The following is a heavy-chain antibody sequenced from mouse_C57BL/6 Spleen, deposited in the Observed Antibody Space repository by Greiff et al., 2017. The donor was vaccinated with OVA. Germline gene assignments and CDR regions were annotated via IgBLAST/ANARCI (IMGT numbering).Heavy chain of an antibody. Sequence: QVQLQQPGAELVKPGASVKLSCKASGYTFTSYWMHWVKQRPGQGLEWIGMIHPNSGSTNYNEKFKSKATLTVDKSSSTAYMQLSSLTSEDSAVYDCARAHYYGSSVDYWGQGTSVTVSS. CDR1: GYTFTSYW. CDR3: ARAHYYGSSVDY. J-gene: IGHJ4*01. D-gene: IGHD1-1*01. V-gene: IGHV1-64*01. CDR2: IHPNSGST.